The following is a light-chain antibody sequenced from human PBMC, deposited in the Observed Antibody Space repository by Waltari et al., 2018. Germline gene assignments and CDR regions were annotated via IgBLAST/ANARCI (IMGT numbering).Light chain of an antibody. J-gene: IGLJ2*01. CDR2: DVT. V-gene: IGLV2-14*01. CDR3: SSYTSSNTEV. Sequence: QSALTQPASVSESPGQSITISCTGTSSDVGGYDYVSWYQQHPGKAPKLMIYDVTKRPSGVSNRVSGSKSGNTASLTISGLQAEDEADYYCSSYTSSNTEVFGGGTRLTVL. CDR1: SSDVGGYDY.